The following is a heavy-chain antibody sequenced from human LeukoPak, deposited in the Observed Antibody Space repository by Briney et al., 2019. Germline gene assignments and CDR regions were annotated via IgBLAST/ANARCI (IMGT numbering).Heavy chain of an antibody. D-gene: IGHD2-2*01. V-gene: IGHV3-20*04. CDR1: GFTFDDYG. CDR2: INWNGGST. Sequence: GGSLRLSCAASGFTFDDYGMSWVRQAPGKGLEWVSGINWNGGSTGYADSVKGRFTISRDNAKNSLYLQMNSLRAEDTALYYCARDRDPFYCSSTSCPNRGVGYWGQGTLVTVSS. CDR3: ARDRDPFYCSSTSCPNRGVGY. J-gene: IGHJ4*02.